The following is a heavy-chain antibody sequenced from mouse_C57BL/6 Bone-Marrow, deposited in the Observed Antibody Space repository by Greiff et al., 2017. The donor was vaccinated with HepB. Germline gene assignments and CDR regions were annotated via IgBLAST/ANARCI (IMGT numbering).Heavy chain of an antibody. CDR2: IRNKANNHAT. J-gene: IGHJ4*01. Sequence: EVKVEESGGGLVQPGGSMKLSCAASGFTFSDAWMDWVRQSPEKGLEWVAEIRNKANNHATYYAESVKGRFTISRDDSKSSVYLQMNSLRAEDTGIYYCTRIIGSNYVHNYYAMDYWGQGTSVTVSS. V-gene: IGHV6-6*01. D-gene: IGHD2-5*01. CDR3: TRIIGSNYVHNYYAMDY. CDR1: GFTFSDAW.